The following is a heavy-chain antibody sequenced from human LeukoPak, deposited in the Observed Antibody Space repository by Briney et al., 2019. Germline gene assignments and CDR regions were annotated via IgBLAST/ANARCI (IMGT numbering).Heavy chain of an antibody. D-gene: IGHD3/OR15-3a*01. Sequence: GGSLRLSCAASGFTFSSYWMHWVRHAPGKGLVWVSRINSDGSSTSYADSVKGRFTISRDNAKNSLYLQMNSLRAEDTAVYYCAREGPAMIYYFDYWGQGTLVTVSS. V-gene: IGHV3-74*01. J-gene: IGHJ4*02. CDR2: INSDGSST. CDR3: AREGPAMIYYFDY. CDR1: GFTFSSYW.